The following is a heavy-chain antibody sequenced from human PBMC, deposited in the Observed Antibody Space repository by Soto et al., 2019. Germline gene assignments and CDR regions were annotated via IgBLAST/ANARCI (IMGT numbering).Heavy chain of an antibody. J-gene: IGHJ5*02. V-gene: IGHV2-70*04. Sequence: XGPTLVNPTQTLTLTGTFSGFSLSTSGMRVSWIRQPPGKALEWLARIDWDDDKLYSTSLKTRLTISKDTSKNQVVLTMTNMDPVDTATYYCARSIVAAGNRWFDHWGQDTLVTVSS. CDR1: GFSLSTSGMR. D-gene: IGHD6-13*01. CDR2: IDWDDDK. CDR3: ARSIVAAGNRWFDH.